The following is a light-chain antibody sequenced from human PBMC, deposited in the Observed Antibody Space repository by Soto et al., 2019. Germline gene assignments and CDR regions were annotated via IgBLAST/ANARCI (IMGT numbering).Light chain of an antibody. J-gene: IGKJ1*01. V-gene: IGKV3-20*01. CDR2: GAS. Sequence: EIVLTQSPGTLSLSPGERATLSCRASQSVSSNFLAWYQEKPGQAPRLLIYGASNRATGVPVRFSGSGSGTDFTLTISRLEPEDFAVYYCQQYGSSPPTTFGQGTKVDIK. CDR1: QSVSSNF. CDR3: QQYGSSPPTT.